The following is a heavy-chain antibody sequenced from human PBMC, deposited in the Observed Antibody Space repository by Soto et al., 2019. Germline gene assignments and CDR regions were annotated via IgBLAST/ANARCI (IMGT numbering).Heavy chain of an antibody. Sequence: ASVKVSCKASGCTFSSYTISWVRQAPGQGLEWMGRIIPILGIANYAQKFQGRVTITADESTSTAYMELSSLRSEDTAVYYCASRMTTVVSFDYWGQGTLVTVSS. V-gene: IGHV1-69*02. D-gene: IGHD4-17*01. CDR2: IIPILGIA. CDR3: ASRMTTVVSFDY. J-gene: IGHJ4*02. CDR1: GCTFSSYT.